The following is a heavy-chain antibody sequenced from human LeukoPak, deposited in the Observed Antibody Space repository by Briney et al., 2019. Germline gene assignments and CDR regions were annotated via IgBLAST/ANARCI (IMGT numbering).Heavy chain of an antibody. CDR1: GFTFSSYW. J-gene: IGHJ4*02. Sequence: GGSLRLACAAYGFTFSSYWMSWVRQAPGKGLEWVANIKQDGSEKYYVDSVKGRFTISRDNAKNSLYLQMNSLRAEDTAVYYCARERFFDWVYFDYWGQGTLVTVSS. CDR3: ARERFFDWVYFDY. V-gene: IGHV3-7*01. CDR2: IKQDGSEK. D-gene: IGHD3-9*01.